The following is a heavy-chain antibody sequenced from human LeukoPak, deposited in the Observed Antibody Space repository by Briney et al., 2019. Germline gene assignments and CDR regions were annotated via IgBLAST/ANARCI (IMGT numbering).Heavy chain of an antibody. J-gene: IGHJ2*01. CDR2: IYTSGST. CDR3: AREGGGQGHGWHYDL. D-gene: IGHD2-15*01. V-gene: IGHV4-4*07. Sequence: SETLSLTCTVSGGSIISYFWAWIRQPAGEGLEWIGRIYTSGSTDYNPSLKSRVTMSVDTSKHQFSLKLPSVTGADTAVYYCAREGGGQGHGWHYDLWGRGTLVTVSS. CDR1: GGSIISYF.